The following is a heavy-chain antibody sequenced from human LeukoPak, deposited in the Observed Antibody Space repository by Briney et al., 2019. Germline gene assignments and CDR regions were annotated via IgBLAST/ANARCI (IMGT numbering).Heavy chain of an antibody. CDR3: AKAAHVGYYYGSGSYHYFDY. CDR2: ISGSGGST. J-gene: IGHJ4*02. V-gene: IGHV3-23*01. CDR1: GFTFSSYA. Sequence: GGSLRLSCAASGFTFSSYAMSWVRQAPGKGLEWVSAISGSGGSTYYADSVKGRFTISRDNSKSTLYLQMNSLRAEDTAVYYCAKAAHVGYYYGSGSYHYFDYWGQGTLVTVSS. D-gene: IGHD3-10*01.